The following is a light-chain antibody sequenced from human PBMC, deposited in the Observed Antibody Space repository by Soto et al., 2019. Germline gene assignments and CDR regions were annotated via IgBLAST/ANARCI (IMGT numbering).Light chain of an antibody. CDR2: GAS. CDR3: QQYDGSST. CDR1: RGMRGNG. V-gene: IGKV3-20*01. Sequence: SPGTLSLSPGERSTRSCRASRGMRGNGFALYQQKPGQAPRLLVYGASNRATGIPDRFSGSGSGTDFTLTISRLELEDFAVYYCQQYDGSSTFGQGTRLEIK. J-gene: IGKJ5*01.